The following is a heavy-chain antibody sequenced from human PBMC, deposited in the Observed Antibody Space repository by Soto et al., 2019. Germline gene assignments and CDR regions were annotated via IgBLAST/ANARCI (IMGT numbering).Heavy chain of an antibody. J-gene: IGHJ4*02. V-gene: IGHV2-5*02. Sequence: QITLNESGPTQVKPRQTLTLTCTFSGFSLTTSGVGVGWIRQSPGKAPEWLALIYWDDDNLYSPSLKSRLTINKDTSTNQVVLTMVDLDPADTATYYCAHRVLRTVFGLVTTTAIYFDFWGQGTPVAVSS. CDR1: GFSLTTSGVG. CDR2: IYWDDDN. D-gene: IGHD3-3*01. CDR3: AHRVLRTVFGLVTTTAIYFDF.